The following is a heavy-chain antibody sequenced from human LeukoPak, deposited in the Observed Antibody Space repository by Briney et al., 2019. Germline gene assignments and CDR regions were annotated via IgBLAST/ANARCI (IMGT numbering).Heavy chain of an antibody. CDR3: AKDLDYGDYFFDY. Sequence: GGSLRLSCAASGFTFNNYWIHWVRQVPGKGLVWVSRINNDGSSASYVDSVKGRFTISRDNAKNTLFLQMNSLRAEDTAVYYCAKDLDYGDYFFDYWGQGTLVTVSS. CDR2: INNDGSSA. CDR1: GFTFNNYW. V-gene: IGHV3-74*01. J-gene: IGHJ4*02. D-gene: IGHD4-17*01.